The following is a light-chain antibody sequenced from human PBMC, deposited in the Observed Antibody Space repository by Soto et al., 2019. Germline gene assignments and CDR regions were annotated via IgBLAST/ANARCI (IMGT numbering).Light chain of an antibody. V-gene: IGKV3-15*01. Sequence: EVVMTQSPATLSVSPGERATLSCRASQFVSTNLAWYQQKLGQAPRLLIYSASTRATGIPARFSGSGSGTEFTLTISSLQSEDSAVYYCQQFNNWPPLTFGGGTKVEIK. CDR1: QFVSTN. CDR3: QQFNNWPPLT. J-gene: IGKJ4*01. CDR2: SAS.